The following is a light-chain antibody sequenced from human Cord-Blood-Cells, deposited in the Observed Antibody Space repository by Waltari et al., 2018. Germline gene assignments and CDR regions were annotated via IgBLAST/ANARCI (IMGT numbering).Light chain of an antibody. CDR1: SNIIGNQG. V-gene: IGLV10-54*02. CDR3: SALDSSLSAWV. Sequence: QARLTQPPPVSKGSRPTATRTCTWHSNIIGNQGEAWLQQHQGHPPKLQSYRNNNRPSGISERFSASRSGNTASLTITGLQPEDEADYYCSALDSSLSAWVFGGGTKLTVL. J-gene: IGLJ3*02. CDR2: RNN.